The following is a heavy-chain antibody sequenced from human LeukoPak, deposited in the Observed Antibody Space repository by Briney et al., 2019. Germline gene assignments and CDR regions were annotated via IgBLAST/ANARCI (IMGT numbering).Heavy chain of an antibody. CDR3: ARDLRGRNEHWFDP. CDR1: GGSFSGYY. J-gene: IGHJ5*02. Sequence: SETLSLTCAVYGGSFSGYYWSWIRQPPGKGLEWIGHIYYTGSTNYNPSLKSRVTISVDTSKNQFSLKLSSVTAADTAVYYCARDLRGRNEHWFDPWGQGTLVTVSS. CDR2: IYYTGST. V-gene: IGHV4-59*01. D-gene: IGHD1-1*01.